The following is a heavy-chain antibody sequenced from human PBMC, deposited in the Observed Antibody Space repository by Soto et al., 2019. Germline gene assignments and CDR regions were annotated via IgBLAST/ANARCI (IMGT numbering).Heavy chain of an antibody. V-gene: IGHV3-23*01. CDR3: AKGDGTRDMGARIWLDP. CDR1: GFTFSSYA. D-gene: IGHD5-12*01. J-gene: IGHJ5*02. Sequence: EVQLLESGGGLVQPGGSLRLSCAASGFTFSSYAMSWVRQAPGKGLEWVSAISGSGGSTYYADSVKGRFTISRDNSKKTRDRQRNGLKAENTAVDDGAKGDGTRDMGARIWLDPGGQGTL. CDR2: ISGSGGST.